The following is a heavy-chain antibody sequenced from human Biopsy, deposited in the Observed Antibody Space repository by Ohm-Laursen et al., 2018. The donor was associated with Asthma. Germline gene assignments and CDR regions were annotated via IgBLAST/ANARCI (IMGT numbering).Heavy chain of an antibody. CDR2: IIPIIGTA. CDR3: GGCSSSNYYYGLDV. CDR1: GDSFSNYA. Sequence: GSSVKVSCKASGDSFSNYAISWVRQAPGQGLEWMGGIIPIIGTAHYAPKFQGRVTISADESTSTAYMELTSLSSEDTAVFFCGGCSSSNYYYGLDVWGQGTTVIVSS. V-gene: IGHV1-69*01. J-gene: IGHJ6*02. D-gene: IGHD6-6*01.